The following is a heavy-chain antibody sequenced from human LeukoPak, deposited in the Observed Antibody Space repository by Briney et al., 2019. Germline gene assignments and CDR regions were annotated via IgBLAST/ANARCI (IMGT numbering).Heavy chain of an antibody. Sequence: SETLSLTCTVSGGSISSYYWNWIRQPPGKGLEWIGYIYYSGSTNYNPSLKSRVTISVDTSKNQFSLKLSSVTAADTAVYYCARVDLDAFDIWGQGTMVTVSS. CDR1: GGSISSYY. V-gene: IGHV4-59*12. J-gene: IGHJ3*02. CDR2: IYYSGST. CDR3: ARVDLDAFDI.